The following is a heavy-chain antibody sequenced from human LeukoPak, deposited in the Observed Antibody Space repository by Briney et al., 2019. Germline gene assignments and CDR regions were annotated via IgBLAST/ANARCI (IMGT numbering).Heavy chain of an antibody. D-gene: IGHD2-15*01. CDR3: AKHPWCSGGSCSYYYYYYMDV. Sequence: GGSLRLSCAASGFTFSSYAMRWVRQAPGKGLEWVSGISGSGGGTYYADSVKGRFTISRDNSKNTLYLQMNSLRAEDTAVYYCAKHPWCSGGSCSYYYYYYMDVWGKGTTVTVSS. CDR2: ISGSGGGT. V-gene: IGHV3-23*01. CDR1: GFTFSSYA. J-gene: IGHJ6*03.